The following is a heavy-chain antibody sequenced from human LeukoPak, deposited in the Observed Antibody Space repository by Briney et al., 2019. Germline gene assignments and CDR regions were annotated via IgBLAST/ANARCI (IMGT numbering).Heavy chain of an antibody. CDR2: LGRSGEYK. J-gene: IGHJ6*02. D-gene: IGHD2-2*01. CDR1: GFRFTDYS. V-gene: IGHV3-23*01. CDR3: VKDRPCETCMPMDA. Sequence: PGGSLRLSCAASGFRFTDYSMRWVRQAPGKGLEWVAGLGRSGEYKYYGDSVKGRFTISRDNSKDTVSLHMNSLRAEDSAIYFCVKDRPCETCMPMDAWGQGTTVTVSS.